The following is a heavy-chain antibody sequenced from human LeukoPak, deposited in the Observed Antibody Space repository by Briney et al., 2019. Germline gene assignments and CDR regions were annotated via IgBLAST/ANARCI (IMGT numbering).Heavy chain of an antibody. CDR2: SCYSGST. CDR1: GGSISSYY. D-gene: IGHD3-10*01. Sequence: SETLSLTLTGSGGSISSYYWSWNRQPPGKGLELIGDSCYSGSTNYNPSLKSRVTISVDTSKNQFSLKLSSVTAADTAVYYCARDPAGSGSYYNFDYWGQGTLVTVSS. CDR3: ARDPAGSGSYYNFDY. V-gene: IGHV4-59*01. J-gene: IGHJ4*02.